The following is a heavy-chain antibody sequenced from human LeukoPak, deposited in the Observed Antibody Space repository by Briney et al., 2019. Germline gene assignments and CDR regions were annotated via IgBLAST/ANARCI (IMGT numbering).Heavy chain of an antibody. CDR1: GGSISSYY. Sequence: SETLSLTCTVSGGSISSYYWSWIRQPPGKGLEWIGYIYYSGSTNYNPSLKSRVTISVDTSKNQFSLKLSSVTAADTAVYYCARELSPLPPYYYYGMDVWGQGTTVTVSS. V-gene: IGHV4-59*12. D-gene: IGHD2-15*01. J-gene: IGHJ6*02. CDR3: ARELSPLPPYYYYGMDV. CDR2: IYYSGST.